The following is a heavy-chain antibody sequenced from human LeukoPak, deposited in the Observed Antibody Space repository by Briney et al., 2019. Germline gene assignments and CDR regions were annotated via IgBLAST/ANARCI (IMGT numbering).Heavy chain of an antibody. CDR2: VYTSVST. CDR3: ATSYSSGWTYYYYGMDV. Sequence: SETLSLTCTVSGGSISSGSYYWSWIRQPAGKGLEWIGRVYTSVSTNYNPSLKSRVTISVDTSKNQFSLKLSSVTAADTAVYYCATSYSSGWTYYYYGMDVWGQGTTVTVFS. J-gene: IGHJ6*02. V-gene: IGHV4-61*02. CDR1: GGSISSGSYY. D-gene: IGHD6-19*01.